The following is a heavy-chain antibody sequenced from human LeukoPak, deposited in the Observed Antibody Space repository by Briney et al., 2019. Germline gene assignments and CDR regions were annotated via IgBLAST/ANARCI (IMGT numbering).Heavy chain of an antibody. V-gene: IGHV3-64*02. Sequence: GGSLRLSCVASGFALSSFSMHWVRQSPGRGLEYVSAINYKGGPTYYADSVKGRFTISTDNSKNTLYLQMTSLRREDMGVYYCARVGPETAFDYWGQGTLVTVSS. CDR3: ARVGPETAFDY. J-gene: IGHJ4*02. CDR1: GFALSSFS. CDR2: INYKGGPT. D-gene: IGHD1-14*01.